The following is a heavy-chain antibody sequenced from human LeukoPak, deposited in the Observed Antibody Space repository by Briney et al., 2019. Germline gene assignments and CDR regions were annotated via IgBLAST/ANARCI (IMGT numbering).Heavy chain of an antibody. Sequence: GGSLRLSCAASGFTFDNYGMNWVRQAPGKGLEGVSGINWNGGSIGYADSVKARFTISRDNTKNSLYLKMNSRRAEDTALYYCARAPQTGYYDSSGYKLPDYWGQGTLVTVSS. CDR2: INWNGGSI. CDR1: GFTFDNYG. CDR3: ARAPQTGYYDSSGYKLPDY. J-gene: IGHJ4*02. V-gene: IGHV3-20*04. D-gene: IGHD3-22*01.